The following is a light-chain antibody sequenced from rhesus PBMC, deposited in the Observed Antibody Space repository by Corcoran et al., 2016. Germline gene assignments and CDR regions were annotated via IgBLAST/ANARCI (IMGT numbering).Light chain of an antibody. CDR2: DAS. V-gene: IGKV1-38*01. CDR1: QGISSY. CDR3: QQRNSYPLT. J-gene: IGKJ4*01. Sequence: DIQLTQSPSSLSASVGDRVTITCRASQGISSYLAWYQQKPGNAPKLLIYDASNLQSGVPSRFSGSGFGTDFTLTISSLQPEDFAVYYCQQRNSYPLTFGGGTKVEIK.